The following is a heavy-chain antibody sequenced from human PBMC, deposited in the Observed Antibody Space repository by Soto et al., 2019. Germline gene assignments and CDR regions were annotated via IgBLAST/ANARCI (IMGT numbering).Heavy chain of an antibody. CDR2: INPKDGAT. CDR1: GYSFIDYY. D-gene: IGHD2-21*02. J-gene: IGHJ5*02. V-gene: IGHV1-2*04. CDR3: ARGRKGVATPARDDWFDP. Sequence: QVQLVQSGAEVRRPGASVRVSCKASGYSFIDYYINWVRQAPGQGLEWMGWINPKDGATKSAQKFQDWVTMTSDTSHTTAYLDLRSDDTAVYYCARGRKGVATPARDDWFDPWGQGTLVTVSS.